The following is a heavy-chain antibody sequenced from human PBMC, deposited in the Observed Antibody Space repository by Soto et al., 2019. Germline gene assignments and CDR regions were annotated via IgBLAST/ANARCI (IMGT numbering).Heavy chain of an antibody. J-gene: IGHJ4*02. V-gene: IGHV3-23*01. Sequence: GGSLRLSCAASGFTFSSYAMSWVRQAPGKGLEWVSAISGSGGSTYYADSVKGRFTISRDNSKNTLYLQMNSLRAEDTAVYYCAKGRSDSGYPYYFDYWGQGTLVTVSS. CDR3: AKGRSDSGYPYYFDY. CDR2: ISGSGGST. CDR1: GFTFSSYA. D-gene: IGHD5-12*01.